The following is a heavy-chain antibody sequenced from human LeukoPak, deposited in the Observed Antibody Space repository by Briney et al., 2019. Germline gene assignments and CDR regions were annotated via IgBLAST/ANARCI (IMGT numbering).Heavy chain of an antibody. V-gene: IGHV3-48*02. CDR1: GFTFSTSS. CDR2: ISSSSNVI. J-gene: IGHJ4*02. D-gene: IGHD4-11*01. Sequence: GGSLRLSCAASGFTFSTSSMTWVRQAPGKGLDWVSYISSSSNVIYYAGSVKGRFTISRDNAKNSVFLQMNSLRDEDTAVYYCARDDYSRNDHWGQGTLVTVST. CDR3: ARDDYSRNDH.